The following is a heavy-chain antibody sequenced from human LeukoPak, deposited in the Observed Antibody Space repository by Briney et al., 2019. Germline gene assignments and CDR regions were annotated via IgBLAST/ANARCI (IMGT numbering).Heavy chain of an antibody. J-gene: IGHJ4*02. CDR2: IYYSGST. CDR3: ARGRSYYYDGSGYY. Sequence: PSETLSLTCTVSGGSISSYYWSWIRQPPGKGLEWIGYIYYSGSTNYNPSLKSRVTISVDKSKNQFSLKLSSVTAADTAVYYCARGRSYYYDGSGYYWGQGTLVTVSS. CDR1: GGSISSYY. V-gene: IGHV4-59*12. D-gene: IGHD3-22*01.